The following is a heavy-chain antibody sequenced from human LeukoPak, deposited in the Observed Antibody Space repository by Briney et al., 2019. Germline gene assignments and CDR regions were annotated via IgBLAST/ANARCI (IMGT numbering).Heavy chain of an antibody. D-gene: IGHD3-22*01. Sequence: ASVKVSCKTSGYTFNNYGYTWVRQAPGQGLEWMGWISAYNGDKNYAQKLQGRVSMTTGTSTRTAYMELRSLGSDDTAVYYCARASASRTNSNSYYFETTKKNGFDIWGQGTMVTVSS. CDR1: GYTFNNYG. J-gene: IGHJ3*02. V-gene: IGHV1-18*01. CDR2: ISAYNGDK. CDR3: ARASASRTNSNSYYFETTKKNGFDI.